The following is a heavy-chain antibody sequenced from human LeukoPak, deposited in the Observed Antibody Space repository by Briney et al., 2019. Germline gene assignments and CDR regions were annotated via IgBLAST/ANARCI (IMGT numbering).Heavy chain of an antibody. Sequence: PSETLSLTCTVSGGSISSYYWSWIRQPPGKGLEWIGYIYYSGSTNYNPSLKSRATISVDTSKNQFSLKLSSVTAADTAVYYCARYAPGVAAAGKSFDYWGQGTLVTVSS. V-gene: IGHV4-59*01. J-gene: IGHJ4*02. D-gene: IGHD6-13*01. CDR3: ARYAPGVAAAGKSFDY. CDR2: IYYSGST. CDR1: GGSISSYY.